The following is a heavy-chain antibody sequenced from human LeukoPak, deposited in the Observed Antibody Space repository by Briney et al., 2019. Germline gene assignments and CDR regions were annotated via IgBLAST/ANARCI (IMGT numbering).Heavy chain of an antibody. D-gene: IGHD3-22*01. V-gene: IGHV3-49*04. CDR3: LYYYDSSGYYLPDH. Sequence: GGSLRLSCTASGLIFGGYAMSWVRQSPGGGVEWVGVIRSKAYGVKTEYAASVKGRFTISRDDSKSIAYLQMNSLKSEDTAVYHCLYYYDSSGYYLPDHWGQGTLVTVSS. J-gene: IGHJ4*02. CDR2: IRSKAYGVKT. CDR1: GLIFGGYA.